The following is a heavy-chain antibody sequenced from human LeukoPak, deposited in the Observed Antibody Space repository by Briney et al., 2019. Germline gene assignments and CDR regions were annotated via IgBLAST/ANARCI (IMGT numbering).Heavy chain of an antibody. CDR1: GYTPTELS. CDR2: FEREDGET. V-gene: IGHV1-24*01. Sequence: ASLKVSFKVSGYTPTELSMHWVRQAPGKGLERMGGFEREDGETNYAQKFQGRVTITEETSTNTAYIEQSSLRPGDPAVYSSPGWYDAFDIWGQGTMVTVSS. D-gene: IGHD6-19*01. J-gene: IGHJ3*02. CDR3: PGWYDAFDI.